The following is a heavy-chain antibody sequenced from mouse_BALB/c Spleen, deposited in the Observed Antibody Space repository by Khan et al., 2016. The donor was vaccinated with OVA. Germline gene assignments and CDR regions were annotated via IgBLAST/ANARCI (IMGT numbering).Heavy chain of an antibody. Sequence: EVKLLESGPGLVKPSQSLSLTCTVTGYSITSDYAWNWIRQFPGNKLEWMGYISSTGGTSYNPSLKSRISITRDTSKNQFFLQLKSVNAEDTATYYCASTLYYSDGYALDCWGRGTLVTVSS. CDR2: ISSTGGT. D-gene: IGHD2-12*01. V-gene: IGHV3-2*02. CDR3: ASTLYYSDGYALDC. CDR1: GYSITSDYA. J-gene: IGHJ4*01.